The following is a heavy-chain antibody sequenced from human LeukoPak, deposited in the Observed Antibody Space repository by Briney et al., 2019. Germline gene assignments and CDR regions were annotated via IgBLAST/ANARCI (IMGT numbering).Heavy chain of an antibody. CDR1: GFTFSSYG. CDR2: IWYDGSNK. CDR3: AKTGIYCRGGSCYSNYYYYYMDV. D-gene: IGHD2-15*01. J-gene: IGHJ6*03. V-gene: IGHV3-33*06. Sequence: PGGSLRLSCAASGFTFSSYGMHWVRQAPGKGLEWVAVIWYDGSNKYYADSVKGRFTISRDNSKNTLYLQMNSLRAEDTAVYYCAKTGIYCRGGSCYSNYYYYYMDVWGKGTTVTVSS.